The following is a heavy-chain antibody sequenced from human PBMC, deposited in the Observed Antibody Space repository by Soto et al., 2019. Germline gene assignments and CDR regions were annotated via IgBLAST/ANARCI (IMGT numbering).Heavy chain of an antibody. D-gene: IGHD4-17*01. CDR3: ARADDYGDYGAFDI. Sequence: GASVTVSCKASGGTFSSYAISWVRQAPGQGLEWMGGIIPIFGTANYAQKFQGRVTLTTDTSTSTAYMELRSLRSDDTAVYYCARADDYGDYGAFDIWGQGTMVTVSS. CDR2: IIPIFGTA. J-gene: IGHJ3*02. V-gene: IGHV1-69*05. CDR1: GGTFSSYA.